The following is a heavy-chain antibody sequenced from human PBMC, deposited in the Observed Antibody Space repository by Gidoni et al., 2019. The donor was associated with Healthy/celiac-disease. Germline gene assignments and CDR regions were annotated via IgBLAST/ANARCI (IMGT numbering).Heavy chain of an antibody. CDR2: IWYDVRNK. CDR3: ARGAAMVRGQIDY. V-gene: IGHV3-33*01. J-gene: IGHJ4*02. D-gene: IGHD3-10*01. Sequence: QVQLVESGRAVVQPGRSLRLSCAASGFPFSSYGMHWVRQAPGKGLEWVEVIWYDVRNKYYADAVKGRFTISRDNSKNTLYLQMNSLRAEDTAVYYCARGAAMVRGQIDYWGQGTLVTVSS. CDR1: GFPFSSYG.